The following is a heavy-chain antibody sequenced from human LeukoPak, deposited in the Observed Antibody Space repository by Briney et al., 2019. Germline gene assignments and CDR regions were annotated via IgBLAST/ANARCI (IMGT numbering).Heavy chain of an antibody. CDR2: ISVKTGNT. Sequence: EASVKVSCKASGYTFTSYGISWVRQAPGQGLEWMGWISVKTGNTNYVQKLQGRVAMTTDTSTSTAYMELRSLRSDDTAVYYCARDVRLRTGEWFDPWGQGTLVTVSS. CDR1: GYTFTSYG. J-gene: IGHJ5*02. V-gene: IGHV1-18*01. CDR3: ARDVRLRTGEWFDP. D-gene: IGHD3-10*01.